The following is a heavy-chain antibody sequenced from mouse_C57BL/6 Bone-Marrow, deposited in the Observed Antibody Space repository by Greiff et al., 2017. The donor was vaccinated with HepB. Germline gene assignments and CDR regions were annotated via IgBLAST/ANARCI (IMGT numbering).Heavy chain of an antibody. V-gene: IGHV5-4*01. CDR2: ISDGGSYT. D-gene: IGHD1-1*01. CDR3: ARPDNYGSSPWWYFDV. J-gene: IGHJ1*03. Sequence: EVQVVESGGGLVKPGGSLKLSCAASGFTFSSYAMSWVRQTPEKRLEWVATISDGGSYTYYPDNVKGRFTISRDNAKNKLYLQMSHLKSEDTAMYYCARPDNYGSSPWWYFDVWGTGTTVTVSS. CDR1: GFTFSSYA.